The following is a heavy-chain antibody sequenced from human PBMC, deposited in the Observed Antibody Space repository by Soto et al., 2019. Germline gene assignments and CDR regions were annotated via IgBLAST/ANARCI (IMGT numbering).Heavy chain of an antibody. CDR3: ARVLAVAGNYYYCMDF. Sequence: PGESLKISCKGSGYSFTSYWIGWVHQMPGKGLEWMGIIYPGDSDTRYSPSFQGQVTISADKSISTAYLQWSSLKASDTAMYYCARVLAVAGNYYYCMDFWGQGTTVTVSS. CDR1: GYSFTSYW. J-gene: IGHJ6*02. D-gene: IGHD6-19*01. CDR2: IYPGDSDT. V-gene: IGHV5-51*07.